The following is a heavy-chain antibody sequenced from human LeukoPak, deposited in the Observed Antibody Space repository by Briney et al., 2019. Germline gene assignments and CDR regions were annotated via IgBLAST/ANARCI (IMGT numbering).Heavy chain of an antibody. Sequence: PSETLSLTCAVSGGPISSYYWSWIRQPPGKGLEWTGYIYYSGSTNYNPSLKSRVTISVDTSKNQFSLKLSSVTAADTAVYYCAREYYYDSSGYYYMDAFDIWGQGTMVTVSS. CDR1: GGPISSYY. D-gene: IGHD3-22*01. J-gene: IGHJ3*02. CDR3: AREYYYDSSGYYYMDAFDI. CDR2: IYYSGST. V-gene: IGHV4-59*01.